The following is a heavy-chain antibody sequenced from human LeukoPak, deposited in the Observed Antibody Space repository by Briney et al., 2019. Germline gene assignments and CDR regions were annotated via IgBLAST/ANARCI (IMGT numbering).Heavy chain of an antibody. Sequence: PSETLSLTCTDPGGSISSYYWSWIRQPPGKGLEWIGYIDYSGSTNYNPSLKSRVSISVDTSKNQFSLKLSSVTAADTAVYYCARVPHYYDSSGYYTYYFDYWGQGTLVTVSS. D-gene: IGHD3-22*01. CDR1: GGSISSYY. CDR3: ARVPHYYDSSGYYTYYFDY. V-gene: IGHV4-59*01. CDR2: IDYSGST. J-gene: IGHJ4*02.